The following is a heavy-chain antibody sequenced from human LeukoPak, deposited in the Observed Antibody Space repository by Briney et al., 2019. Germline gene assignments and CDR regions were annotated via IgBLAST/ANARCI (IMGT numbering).Heavy chain of an antibody. D-gene: IGHD5-18*01. CDR2: INHSGST. V-gene: IGHV4-34*01. Sequence: SETLSLTCAVYGGSFSGYYWSWIRQPPGKGLEWIGEINHSGSTNYNPSLKSRVTISVDTSKNQFSLKLSSVTAADTAVYYCARLTRGYPSDYWGQGTLVTVSS. CDR3: ARLTRGYPSDY. J-gene: IGHJ4*02. CDR1: GGSFSGYY.